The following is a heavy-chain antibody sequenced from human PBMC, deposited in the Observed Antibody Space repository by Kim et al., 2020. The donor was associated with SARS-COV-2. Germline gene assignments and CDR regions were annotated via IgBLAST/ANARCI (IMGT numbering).Heavy chain of an antibody. CDR2: TRNKANSYTT. J-gene: IGHJ3*02. CDR1: GFTFSDHY. Sequence: GGSLRLSCAASGFTFSDHYMDWVRQAPGKGLEWVGRTRNKANSYTTEYAASVKGRFTISRDDSKNSLYLQMNSLKTEDTAVYYCARTGYYDSSGYYPPPNDAFDIWGQGTMVTVSS. CDR3: ARTGYYDSSGYYPPPNDAFDI. V-gene: IGHV3-72*01. D-gene: IGHD3-22*01.